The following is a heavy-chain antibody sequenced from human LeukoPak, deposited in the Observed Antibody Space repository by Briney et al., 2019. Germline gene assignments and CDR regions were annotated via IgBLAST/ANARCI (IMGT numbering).Heavy chain of an antibody. CDR3: ASRGGEGGWYDYYQGMDV. CDR1: GFTFSSYS. D-gene: IGHD2-21*01. V-gene: IGHV3-48*04. Sequence: GGSLRLSCAASGFTFSSYSINWVRQAPGKGLEWVSYISSSGNTIYYADSVKGRFTISRDNAKKSPYLQMNSLRAEDTAVYYCASRGGEGGWYDYYQGMDVWGQGTTVTVSS. CDR2: ISSSGNTI. J-gene: IGHJ6*02.